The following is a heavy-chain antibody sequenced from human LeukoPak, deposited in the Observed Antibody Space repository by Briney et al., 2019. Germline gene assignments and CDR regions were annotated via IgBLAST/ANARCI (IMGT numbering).Heavy chain of an antibody. V-gene: IGHV3-30-3*01. Sequence: GGSLRLSCATSGFTFSSYAMHWVRQAPGKGLEWVAIVSNDGDDKYYADSVKGRFTISRDNSKNTLYLQMNSLRAEDTAVYYCARPSTMVRGVSDDYWGQGTLVTVSS. CDR3: ARPSTMVRGVSDDY. J-gene: IGHJ4*02. CDR2: VSNDGDDK. CDR1: GFTFSSYA. D-gene: IGHD3-10*01.